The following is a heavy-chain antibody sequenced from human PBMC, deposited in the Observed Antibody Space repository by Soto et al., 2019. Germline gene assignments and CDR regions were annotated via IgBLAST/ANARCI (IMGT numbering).Heavy chain of an antibody. CDR2: IYYSGST. CDR3: AREGGYSSGWGRNWFDP. J-gene: IGHJ5*02. D-gene: IGHD6-19*01. CDR1: GGSTSSYY. V-gene: IGHV4-59*01. Sequence: PSETLSLTCTVSGGSTSSYYWSWIRQPPGKGLEWIGYIYYSGSTNYNPSLKSRVTISVDTSKNQFSLKLSSVTAADTAVYYCAREGGYSSGWGRNWFDPWGQGTLVTFSS.